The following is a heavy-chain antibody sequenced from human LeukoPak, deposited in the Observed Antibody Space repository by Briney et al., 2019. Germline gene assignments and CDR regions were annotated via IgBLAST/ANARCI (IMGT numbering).Heavy chain of an antibody. D-gene: IGHD6-6*01. CDR1: GFTFSSYG. V-gene: IGHV3-30*03. CDR2: ISYDGSNK. J-gene: IGHJ4*02. CDR3: ARDSRDLEYSSSSGLGY. Sequence: GRSLRLSCAASGFTFSSYGMHWVRQAPGKGLEWVAVISYDGSNKYYADSVKGRFTISRDNSKNTLYLQMNSLRAEDTAVYYCARDSRDLEYSSSSGLGYWGQGTLVTVSS.